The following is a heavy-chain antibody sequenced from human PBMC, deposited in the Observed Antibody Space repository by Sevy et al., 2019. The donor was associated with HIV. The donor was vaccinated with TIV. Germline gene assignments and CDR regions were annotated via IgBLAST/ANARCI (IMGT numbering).Heavy chain of an antibody. V-gene: IGHV1-18*01. CDR1: GYPFLRYG. J-gene: IGHJ3*02. D-gene: IGHD3-3*01. Sequence: ASVKVSCKASGYPFLRYGITWVRQAPGQGLEWMGWISSYNGNTNYAQKLQGRVSMTTDTSTSTAYMELRSLRSDDTALYFSARDFGMESFPHSFDIWGQGTMVTVSS. CDR3: ARDFGMESFPHSFDI. CDR2: ISSYNGNT.